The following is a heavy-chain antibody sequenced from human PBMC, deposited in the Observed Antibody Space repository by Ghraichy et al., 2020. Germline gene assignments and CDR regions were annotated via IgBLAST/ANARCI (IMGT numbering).Heavy chain of an antibody. CDR1: GGSIRTGDYS. D-gene: IGHD3-3*01. CDR3: ARGYAFWSGYCQLDY. J-gene: IGHJ4*02. CDR2: ISQSGST. V-gene: IGHV4-30-2*01. Sequence: SDTLSLTCAVSGGSIRTGDYSWSWIRQPPGKGLEWIGYISQSGSTSYNPSLKSRVTISVDTSKNQFSLSLNSMTAADTAVYYCARGYAFWSGYCQLDYWGPGTQVAVSS.